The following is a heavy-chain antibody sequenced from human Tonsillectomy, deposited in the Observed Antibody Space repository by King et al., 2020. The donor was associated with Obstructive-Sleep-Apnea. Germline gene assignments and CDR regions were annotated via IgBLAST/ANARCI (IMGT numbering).Heavy chain of an antibody. Sequence: QLQESGSGLVKPSQTLSLTCAVSGGSISTGGYSWSLIRQPPGKGLDGIGYIYHSGSTYYHPSLKSRVTISVDRSKNQFSLKLSSVSAADTAVYYCARAAVTTQNFDYWGQGTLVTVSS. V-gene: IGHV4-30-2*01. CDR1: GGSISTGGYS. J-gene: IGHJ4*02. D-gene: IGHD4-17*01. CDR2: IYHSGST. CDR3: ARAAVTTQNFDY.